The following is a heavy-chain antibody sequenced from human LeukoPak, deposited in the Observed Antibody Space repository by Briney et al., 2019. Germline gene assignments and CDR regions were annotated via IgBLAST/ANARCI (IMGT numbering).Heavy chain of an antibody. V-gene: IGHV3-21*01. CDR3: ARDSTSAYYGSGSYTRNPRYYGMDV. D-gene: IGHD3-10*01. CDR1: GFTFSSYS. Sequence: GGSLRLSCAASGFTFSSYSMNCVRQAPGKGLEWVSSICISSSYIYYADSVKGRFTISRDNAKNSLYLQMNSLRAEDTAVYYCARDSTSAYYGSGSYTRNPRYYGMDVWGQGTTVTVSS. CDR2: ICISSSYI. J-gene: IGHJ6*02.